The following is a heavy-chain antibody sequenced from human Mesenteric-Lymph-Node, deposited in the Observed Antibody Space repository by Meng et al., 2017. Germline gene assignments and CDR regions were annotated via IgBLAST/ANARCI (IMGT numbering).Heavy chain of an antibody. CDR2: IIPIFGTA. J-gene: IGHJ6*02. CDR1: GGTFSSYA. CDR3: ARDLSLLRIFGVVSYGMDV. V-gene: IGHV1-69*13. Sequence: SVKVSCKASGGTFSSYAISWVRQAPGQGLEWMGGIIPIFGTANYAQKFQGRVTSTADESTSTAYMELSSLRSEDTAVYYCARDLSLLRIFGVVSYGMDVWGQGTTVTVSS. D-gene: IGHD3-3*01.